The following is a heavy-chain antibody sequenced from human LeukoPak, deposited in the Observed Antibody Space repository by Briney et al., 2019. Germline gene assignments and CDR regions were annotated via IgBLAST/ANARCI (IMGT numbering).Heavy chain of an antibody. V-gene: IGHV3-21*01. CDR3: ARDAGNWGYLDY. CDR1: GFTFSSYS. Sequence: GGSLRLSCAASGFTFSSYSMKWVRQAPGKGLEWVSSISSSSSYIYYADSVKGRFTISRDNAKNSLYLQMNSLRAEDTAVYYCARDAGNWGYLDYWGQGTLVTDSS. CDR2: ISSSSSYI. J-gene: IGHJ4*02. D-gene: IGHD7-27*01.